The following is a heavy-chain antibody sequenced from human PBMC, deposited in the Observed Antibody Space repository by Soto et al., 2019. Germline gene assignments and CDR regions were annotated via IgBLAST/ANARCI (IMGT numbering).Heavy chain of an antibody. CDR1: GGSISSYY. CDR2: IYYSGST. CDR3: ARRGGSSSGYYYYAFDV. J-gene: IGHJ6*02. Sequence: SETLSLTCTVSGGSISSYYWSWIRQPPGKGLEWIGYIYYSGSTNYSPSLKSRITISLDTSKNQFSLNVRSVTGADTAVYYCARRGGSSSGYYYYAFDVWGQGTKVTVSS. D-gene: IGHD6-6*01. V-gene: IGHV4-59*12.